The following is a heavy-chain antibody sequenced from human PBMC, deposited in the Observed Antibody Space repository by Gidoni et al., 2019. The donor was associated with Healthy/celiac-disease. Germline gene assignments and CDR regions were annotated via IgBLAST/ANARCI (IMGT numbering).Heavy chain of an antibody. Sequence: QVQLQESGPGLVKPSEALYLTCAVPGYSISSGYYWGWIRQPTGKGLEWIGSIYHSGSTYYNPTLKSRVTISVDTSKNQFSLKLSSVTAADTAVYYCARVAQMELHYFDYWGQGTLVTVSS. CDR1: GYSISSGYY. V-gene: IGHV4-38-2*01. J-gene: IGHJ4*02. D-gene: IGHD1-26*01. CDR2: IYHSGST. CDR3: ARVAQMELHYFDY.